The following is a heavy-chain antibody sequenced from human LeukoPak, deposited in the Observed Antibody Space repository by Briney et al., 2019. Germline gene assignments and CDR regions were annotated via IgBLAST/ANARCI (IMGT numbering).Heavy chain of an antibody. V-gene: IGHV4-34*01. CDR3: ARPSRNYDFWSGYYRAHYYMDV. D-gene: IGHD3-3*01. Sequence: PSETLSLTCAVYGGSFSGYYWSWIRQPPGKGLEWIGEINHSGSTNYNPSLKSRVTISVDTSKNQFSLKLSSVTAADTAVYYCARPSRNYDFWSGYYRAHYYMDVWGKGTTVTVSS. CDR2: INHSGST. CDR1: GGSFSGYY. J-gene: IGHJ6*03.